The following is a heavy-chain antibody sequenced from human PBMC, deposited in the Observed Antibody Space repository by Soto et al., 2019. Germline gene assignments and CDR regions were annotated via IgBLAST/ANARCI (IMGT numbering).Heavy chain of an antibody. V-gene: IGHV3-30*02. D-gene: IGHD6-19*01. CDR3: AKDWATPVAARLFDS. CDR1: RFNFSDYA. J-gene: IGHJ4*02. Sequence: PAGSLRLSCAASRFNFSDYAIHWIRQPPGKGLEWLAIICLKGSNKYHAKPRKDRFTNSRDNSKSTLYLQMNSLRTEDTAVYYCAKDWATPVAARLFDSWGQGTPVTVSS. CDR2: ICLKGSNK.